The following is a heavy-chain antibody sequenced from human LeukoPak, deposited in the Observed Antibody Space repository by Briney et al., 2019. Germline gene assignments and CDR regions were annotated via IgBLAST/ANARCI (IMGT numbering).Heavy chain of an antibody. CDR2: IYSGGST. Sequence: PGGSLRLSCAASGFTVSSNYMSWGRQAPGKGLEWVSVIYSGGSTYYADSVKGRFTISRDNSKNTLYLQMNSLRAEDTAVYYCAGYYDSSGYYYFDYWGQGTLVTVSS. CDR1: GFTVSSNY. D-gene: IGHD3-22*01. V-gene: IGHV3-66*02. J-gene: IGHJ4*02. CDR3: AGYYDSSGYYYFDY.